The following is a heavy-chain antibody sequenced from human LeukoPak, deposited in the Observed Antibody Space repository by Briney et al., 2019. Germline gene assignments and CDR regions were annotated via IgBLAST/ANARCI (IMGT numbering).Heavy chain of an antibody. CDR1: GGSISSTTHY. D-gene: IGHD3-22*01. J-gene: IGHJ3*02. CDR2: MHYSGST. CDR3: ARDKSSYYDSSGYYFDAFDI. Sequence: SETLSLTCTVSGGSISSTTHYWSWIRQPPGKGLEWIGSMHYSGSTYYNPSLKSRVTIPVDTSKNQFSLKLSSVTAADTAVYYCARDKSSYYDSSGYYFDAFDIWGQGTMVTVSS. V-gene: IGHV4-39*07.